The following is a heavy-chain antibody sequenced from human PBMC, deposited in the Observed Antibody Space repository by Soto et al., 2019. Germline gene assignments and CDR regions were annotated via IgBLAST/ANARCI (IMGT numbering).Heavy chain of an antibody. CDR2: IYYSGST. D-gene: IGHD3-16*01. J-gene: IGHJ4*02. CDR3: AREGGDEVDN. CDR1: GGSISSANNY. Sequence: QVQLQESGPGLVKPSQTLSLTCSVSGGSISSANNYWSWIRQHPGKGLEWIGYIYYSGSTYYNPSLKSRLTISVDTPKNQFSLKLNSVTAADTAVYYCAREGGDEVDNWGQGTLVTVSS. V-gene: IGHV4-31*03.